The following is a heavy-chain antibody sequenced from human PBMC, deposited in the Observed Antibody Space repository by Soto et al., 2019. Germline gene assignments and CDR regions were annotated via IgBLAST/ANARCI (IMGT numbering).Heavy chain of an antibody. CDR3: AKDGPSGGYSSGKLGYDFDH. CDR2: ISGSGGST. J-gene: IGHJ4*02. D-gene: IGHD6-19*01. CDR1: GCTFSSYA. Sequence: PVGSLRLSGAASGCTFSSYAMSWVRQAPGKGLEWVSAISGSGGSTYYADSVKGRFTISRDNPKNTLYLQMNSLRAEDTAVYYCAKDGPSGGYSSGKLGYDFDHWGQGTLVTVSS. V-gene: IGHV3-23*01.